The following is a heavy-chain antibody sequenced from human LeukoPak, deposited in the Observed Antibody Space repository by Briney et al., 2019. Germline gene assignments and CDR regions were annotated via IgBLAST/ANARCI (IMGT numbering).Heavy chain of an antibody. J-gene: IGHJ4*02. CDR2: IIPIFGTA. D-gene: IGHD4/OR15-4a*01. CDR3: AATVVYGGNDY. V-gene: IGHV1-69*05. Sequence: SVKVSCKASGGTFSSYAISWVRQAPGQGLEWMGRIIPIFGTANYAQKFQGRVTITTDESTSTAYMGLSSLRSEDTAVYYCAATVVYGGNDYWGQGTLVTVSS. CDR1: GGTFSSYA.